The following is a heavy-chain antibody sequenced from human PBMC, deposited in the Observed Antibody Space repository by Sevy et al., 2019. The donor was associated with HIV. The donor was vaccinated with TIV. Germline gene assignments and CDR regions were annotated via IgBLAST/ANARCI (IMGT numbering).Heavy chain of an antibody. J-gene: IGHJ4*02. CDR3: TTDRDGYNYYFDY. V-gene: IGHV3-15*01. D-gene: IGHD5-12*01. Sequence: GGSLRLSCAASGFTFSNAWMSWVRQAPGKGLEWVGRIKSKTDGGTTDYAVPVKGRFTISRDDSKNTLYLQMNSLKTEDTAVYYCTTDRDGYNYYFDYWGQRTLVTVSS. CDR2: IKSKTDGGTT. CDR1: GFTFSNAW.